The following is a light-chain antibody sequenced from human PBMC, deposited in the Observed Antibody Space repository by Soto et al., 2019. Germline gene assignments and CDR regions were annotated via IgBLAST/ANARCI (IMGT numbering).Light chain of an antibody. J-gene: IGKJ4*01. CDR2: DAS. CDR1: QDISNY. V-gene: IGKV1-33*01. CDR3: QQYDNLLLT. Sequence: DIQMTQSPSSLSASVGDRVTITCAASQDISNYLNWYQQKPGKAPKLLIYDASNLETGVPSRFSASGSGKDFTFTISRRPPEVIATYYCQQYDNLLLTFGGGNKVEIK.